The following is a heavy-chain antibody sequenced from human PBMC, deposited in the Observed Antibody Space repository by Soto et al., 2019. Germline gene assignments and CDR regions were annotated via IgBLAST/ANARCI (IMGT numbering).Heavy chain of an antibody. CDR2: IYWDDDR. CDR1: GFSLSTRGVG. J-gene: IGHJ4*02. CDR3: ARSLWFGELL. Sequence: QITLKESGPTLVKPTQTLTLTCSFSGFSLSTRGVGVGWIRQPPGKALEWLALIYWDDDRRYSPSLKSRLTIXXDTSKTQVVLTMTNMDPVDTATYYCARSLWFGELLWGQGTLVTVSS. V-gene: IGHV2-5*02. D-gene: IGHD3-10*01.